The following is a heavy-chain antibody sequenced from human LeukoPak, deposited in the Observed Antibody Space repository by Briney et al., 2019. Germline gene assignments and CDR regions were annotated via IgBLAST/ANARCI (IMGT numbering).Heavy chain of an antibody. CDR2: ISWNSGSI. CDR1: GFTFDDYA. Sequence: GRSLRLSCAASGFTFDDYAMHWVRQAPGKGLEWVSGISWNSGSIGYADSVKGRFTISRDNAKNSLYLQMNSLRAEDTAFYYCAKDGSYDSGGADYWGKGTLATVPS. J-gene: IGHJ4*02. CDR3: AKDGSYDSGGADY. D-gene: IGHD3-22*01. V-gene: IGHV3-9*01.